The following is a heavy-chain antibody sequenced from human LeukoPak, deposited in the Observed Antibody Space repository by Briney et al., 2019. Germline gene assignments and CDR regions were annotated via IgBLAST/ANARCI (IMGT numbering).Heavy chain of an antibody. CDR2: IYSGGST. D-gene: IGHD5-12*01. CDR3: AIRKSGNAIDY. CDR1: GFAVSSNY. Sequence: GGSLRLSCAASGFAVSSNYMSWVRQAPGKGLEWVAVIYSGGSTNYADSVKGRFTISRDNSKNTLYLLMNSLRAKDTAVYYCAIRKSGNAIDYWGQGTLVTVSS. J-gene: IGHJ4*02. V-gene: IGHV3-66*01.